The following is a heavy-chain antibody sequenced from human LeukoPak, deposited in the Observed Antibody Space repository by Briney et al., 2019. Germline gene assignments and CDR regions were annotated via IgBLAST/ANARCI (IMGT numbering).Heavy chain of an antibody. CDR1: GFTFSGYW. Sequence: GGSLRLSYAASGFTFSGYWMHWVRQAPGKGLVWVSIINTDGSTTRYADSVRGRFTISRDNAKNTLYLQVNSPRVEDTAVYFCARDTSRTMDVWGQGTTVTV. CDR2: INTDGSTT. CDR3: ARDTSRTMDV. J-gene: IGHJ6*02. D-gene: IGHD2/OR15-2a*01. V-gene: IGHV3-74*01.